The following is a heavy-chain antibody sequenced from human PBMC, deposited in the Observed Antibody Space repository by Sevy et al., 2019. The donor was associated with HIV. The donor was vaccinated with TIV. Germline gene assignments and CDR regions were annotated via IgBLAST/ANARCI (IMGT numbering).Heavy chain of an antibody. V-gene: IGHV3-30*02. CDR3: AKVLHIVEIPAAIDYYYGMDV. D-gene: IGHD2-2*01. J-gene: IGHJ6*02. Sequence: GGSLRLSCAASGFTFSSYGMHWVRQAPGKGLEWVAFIRFDGTIKYCRDSVKGRLTVSRDNSKNTLYLQMNSLRIEDTAVYFCAKVLHIVEIPAAIDYYYGMDVWGQGTTVTVSS. CDR1: GFTFSSYG. CDR2: IRFDGTIK.